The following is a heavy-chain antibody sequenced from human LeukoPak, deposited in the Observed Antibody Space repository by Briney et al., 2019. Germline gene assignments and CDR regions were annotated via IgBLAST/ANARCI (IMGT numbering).Heavy chain of an antibody. CDR1: GFAFSSYA. CDR2: TSGSGGNP. Sequence: GGSLRFSCAASGFAFSSYAMSWVRQAPGKGLEWVSVTSGSGGNPYYADSVKGRFTISRDNSKNTVYLHMNSLRAEDTALYYCGKETGIILVRGAVDYWGQGTLVTVSS. V-gene: IGHV3-23*01. J-gene: IGHJ4*02. D-gene: IGHD3-10*01. CDR3: GKETGIILVRGAVDY.